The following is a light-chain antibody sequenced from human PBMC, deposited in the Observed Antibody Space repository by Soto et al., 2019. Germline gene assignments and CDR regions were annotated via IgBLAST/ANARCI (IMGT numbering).Light chain of an antibody. CDR2: DAS. Sequence: DIQMTQSPSTLSASVGDRVTITCRASQGISTWLAWYQQKPGKAPKLLIFDASSLGSGVPSRFSGSGSGTEFTLPISGLQPDDFATYHCQQYNTDSYTFGQGTKLEI. V-gene: IGKV1-5*01. CDR1: QGISTW. J-gene: IGKJ2*01. CDR3: QQYNTDSYT.